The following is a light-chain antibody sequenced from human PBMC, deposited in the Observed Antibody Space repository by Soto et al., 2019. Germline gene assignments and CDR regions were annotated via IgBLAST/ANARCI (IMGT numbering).Light chain of an antibody. CDR1: QGIANW. J-gene: IGKJ5*01. CDR2: AAS. V-gene: IGKV1-12*01. Sequence: DIQMTQSPSFVSASVGDRVTITCRASQGIANWLAWYQQKPGKAPKLLIYAASNLQSGVPSRFSGSGSGTDFPLTISRLQPEDFAIYYCQQANSVPPITFGQGTRLEIK. CDR3: QQANSVPPIT.